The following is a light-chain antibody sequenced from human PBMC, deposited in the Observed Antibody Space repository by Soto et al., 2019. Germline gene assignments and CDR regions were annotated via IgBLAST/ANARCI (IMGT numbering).Light chain of an antibody. CDR3: QQDGGSPRT. Sequence: EIVLTQSPDTLSLSPGERATLSCRASHTVTSDYLAWYQQKPGQAPRLLIYGASSRATDIPDRFSGSGSGTDFTLTISRLETEDFAVYYCQQDGGSPRTFGQGTKVEIK. CDR1: HTVTSDY. J-gene: IGKJ1*01. V-gene: IGKV3-20*01. CDR2: GAS.